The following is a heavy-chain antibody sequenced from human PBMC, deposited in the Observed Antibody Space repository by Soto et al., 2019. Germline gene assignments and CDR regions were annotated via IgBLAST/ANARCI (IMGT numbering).Heavy chain of an antibody. CDR1: GFTFSSYA. V-gene: IGHV3-30-3*01. J-gene: IGHJ6*02. CDR3: ARARGDV. D-gene: IGHD3-10*01. Sequence: QVQLVESGGGVVQPGRSLRLSCAASGFTFSSYAMHWVRQAPGKGLEWVAVISYDGRNKYYADSVKGRFTISRDNSKNTLYLQMNSLRAEDTAVYYCARARGDVWGQGTTVTVSS. CDR2: ISYDGRNK.